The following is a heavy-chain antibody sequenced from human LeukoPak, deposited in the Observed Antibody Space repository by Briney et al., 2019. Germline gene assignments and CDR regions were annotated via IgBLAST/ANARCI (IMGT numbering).Heavy chain of an antibody. J-gene: IGHJ4*02. V-gene: IGHV4-59*08. CDR1: GGSISTYY. CDR2: VYDSGTT. D-gene: IGHD1-26*01. CDR3: ARHGGSLGYFDY. Sequence: SETRSLTCSVSGGSISTYYWSWIRQTPGKGLEWIGYVYDSGTTNYNPSLKGRVTISSDTSKNQFSLNLRSVNAADTAIYYCARHGGSLGYFDYWGQGVLDAVSS.